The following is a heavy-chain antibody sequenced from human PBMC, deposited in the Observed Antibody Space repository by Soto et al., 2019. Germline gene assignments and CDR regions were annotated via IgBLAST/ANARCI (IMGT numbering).Heavy chain of an antibody. CDR3: AKGVEQWLVQNWFDP. Sequence: GGSLRLSCAASGFTFSSYAMSWVRQAPGKGLEWVSAISGSGGSTYYADSVKGRFTISRDNSKNTLYLQMNSLRAEDTAVYYCAKGVEQWLVQNWFDPWGQGTLVTVSS. D-gene: IGHD6-19*01. CDR1: GFTFSSYA. V-gene: IGHV3-23*01. CDR2: ISGSGGST. J-gene: IGHJ5*02.